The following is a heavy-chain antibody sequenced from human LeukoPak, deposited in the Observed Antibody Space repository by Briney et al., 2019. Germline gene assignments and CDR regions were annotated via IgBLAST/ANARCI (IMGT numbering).Heavy chain of an antibody. CDR2: IEGKTDGGAT. J-gene: IGHJ4*02. CDR3: AKDRIVGATTSYDYFDY. D-gene: IGHD1-26*01. Sequence: PVGSLRLSCAASGFTFSSAWMGWVRQAPGTGLEWGGRIEGKTDGGATDYAAPVKGRFTISRDDSKNTLYLQMNSLRVEDTAVYYCAKDRIVGATTSYDYFDYWGQGTLVTVSS. CDR1: GFTFSSAW. V-gene: IGHV3-15*04.